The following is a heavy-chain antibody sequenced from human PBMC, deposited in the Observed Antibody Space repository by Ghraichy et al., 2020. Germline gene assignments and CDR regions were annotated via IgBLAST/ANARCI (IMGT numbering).Heavy chain of an antibody. D-gene: IGHD2/OR15-2a*01. Sequence: GGSLRLSCAGSGFTFSGFAIHWVRQAPGKGLEWVAVISHDGGEKWYADSVKGRFAISRDNSKNTLYLQMNSLRNEDTAVYYWAKEEGKFLPFDYWGQGTLVTVSS. CDR1: GFTFSGFA. CDR3: AKEEGKFLPFDY. J-gene: IGHJ4*02. CDR2: ISHDGGEK. V-gene: IGHV3-30*18.